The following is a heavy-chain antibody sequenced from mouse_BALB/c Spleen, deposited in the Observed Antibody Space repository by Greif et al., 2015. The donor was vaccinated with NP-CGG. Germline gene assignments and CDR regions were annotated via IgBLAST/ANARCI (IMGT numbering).Heavy chain of an antibody. D-gene: IGHD2-1*01. J-gene: IGHJ4*01. CDR1: GFTFSDYY. CDR2: ISNGGGST. V-gene: IGHV5-12*02. Sequence: EVQLVESGGGLVQPGGSLKLSCATSGFTFSDYYMYWVRQTPEKRLEWVAYISNGGGSTYYPDTVKGRFTITRDNAKNTLYLQMSRLKSEDTAMYYCARPYGNYVGAMDYWGQGTSVTVSS. CDR3: ARPYGNYVGAMDY.